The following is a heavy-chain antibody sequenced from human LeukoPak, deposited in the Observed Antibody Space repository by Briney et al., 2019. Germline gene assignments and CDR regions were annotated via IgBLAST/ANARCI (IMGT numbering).Heavy chain of an antibody. D-gene: IGHD3-10*01. V-gene: IGHV3-30*18. CDR3: AKILKPADYYGSGSLDY. CDR1: GFTFSSYG. Sequence: GGPLRLSCAASGFTFSSYGMHWVRQAPGKGLEWVAVISYDRSNKYYADSVKGRFTISRDNSKNTLYLQMNSLRAEDTAVYYCAKILKPADYYGSGSLDYWGQGTLVTVSS. J-gene: IGHJ4*02. CDR2: ISYDRSNK.